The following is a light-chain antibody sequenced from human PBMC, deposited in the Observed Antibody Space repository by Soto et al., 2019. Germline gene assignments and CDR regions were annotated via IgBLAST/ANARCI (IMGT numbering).Light chain of an antibody. Sequence: ETVLTQSPGTLSLSPGERATLSCRASQSVSSSDLAWYQQKPGQAPRLLIYGASRRATGIPDRFSGSGSGTDFTLTIGRLEPEDFAVYYCQQYGRSPPSWTFGQGTKVEIK. CDR2: GAS. CDR3: QQYGRSPPSWT. V-gene: IGKV3-20*01. CDR1: QSVSSSD. J-gene: IGKJ1*01.